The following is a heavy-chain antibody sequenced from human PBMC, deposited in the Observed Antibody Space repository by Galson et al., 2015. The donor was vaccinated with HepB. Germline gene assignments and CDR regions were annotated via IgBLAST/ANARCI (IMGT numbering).Heavy chain of an antibody. Sequence: SLRLSCAASGFTFSSYSMNWVRQAPGKGLEWVSSISSSSSYIYYADSVKGRFTISRDNAKNSLYLQMNSLRAEDTAVYYCARDLATTVTYPYDAFDIWGQGTMVTVSS. CDR1: GFTFSSYS. J-gene: IGHJ3*02. V-gene: IGHV3-21*01. CDR2: ISSSSSYI. CDR3: ARDLATTVTYPYDAFDI. D-gene: IGHD4-17*01.